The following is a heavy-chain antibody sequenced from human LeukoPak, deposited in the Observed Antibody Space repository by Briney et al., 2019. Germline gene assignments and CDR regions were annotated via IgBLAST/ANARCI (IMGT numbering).Heavy chain of an antibody. CDR3: GRSGLDY. CDR1: GFTFSSYS. V-gene: IGHV3-48*04. CDR2: INTGSSTI. Sequence: GGSLRLSCAASGFTFSSYSMNWVRQAPGKGLEWVSFINTGSSTIYYADSVKGRFTISRDNAKNSLYLHMNTLRAEDTAVYYCGRSGLDYWGQGTLVTVSS. D-gene: IGHD6-25*01. J-gene: IGHJ4*02.